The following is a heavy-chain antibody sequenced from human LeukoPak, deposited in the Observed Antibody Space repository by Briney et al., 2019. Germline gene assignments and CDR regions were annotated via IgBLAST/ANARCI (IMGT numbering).Heavy chain of an antibody. CDR1: GFTFTSYA. D-gene: IGHD4-17*01. CDR2: ISGGGENT. CDR3: ARDGQGLAPYGFDY. V-gene: IGHV3-23*01. J-gene: IGHJ4*02. Sequence: PGGSLRLSCAASGFTFTSYAMSWIRQAPGKGLEWVSAISGGGENTYYADSVKGRFIISRDNSKNTVYLQMNSVRVEDTAVYYCARDGQGLAPYGFDYWGQGTLVTVSS.